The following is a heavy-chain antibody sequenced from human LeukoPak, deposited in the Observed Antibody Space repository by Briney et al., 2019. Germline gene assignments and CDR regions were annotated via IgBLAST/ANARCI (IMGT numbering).Heavy chain of an antibody. V-gene: IGHV4-59*12. CDR1: GGSISSYY. CDR2: IFYSGTT. J-gene: IGHJ4*02. D-gene: IGHD1-26*01. Sequence: PSETLSLTCTVSGGSISSYYLSWIRQPPGKGLEWIEFIFYSGTTNYNPSLKSRVTISVDKSKNQFSLKLSSVTAADTAVYYCARGGAITIDYWGQGTLVTVSS. CDR3: ARGGAITIDY.